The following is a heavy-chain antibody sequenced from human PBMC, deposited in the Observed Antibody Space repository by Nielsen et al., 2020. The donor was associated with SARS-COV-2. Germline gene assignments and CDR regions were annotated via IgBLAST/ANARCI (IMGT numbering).Heavy chain of an antibody. CDR2: IHSGGST. CDR3: VRVRDDGYYYDTGPFDY. Sequence: GESLKISCVVSGFTVSSFYMSWVRQAPGKGLEWVSVIHSGGSTFYADSVKGRFTISRDNARGTLYLQMNNVRAEDTAVYYCVRVRDDGYYYDTGPFDYWGQGALVTVSS. CDR1: GFTVSSFY. J-gene: IGHJ4*02. V-gene: IGHV3-66*01. D-gene: IGHD3-22*01.